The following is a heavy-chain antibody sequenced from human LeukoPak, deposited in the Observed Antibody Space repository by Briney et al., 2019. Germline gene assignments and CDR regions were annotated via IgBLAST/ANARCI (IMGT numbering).Heavy chain of an antibody. CDR1: RFIFSNYW. V-gene: IGHV3-7*01. Sequence: GGSLRLSCEGSRFIFSNYWMSWVRQAPGKGLEWVAKIKDDGSQKNYIDSVKGRFTIYRDNAKASLFLQMNSLSSEDTAVYYCARRNIDTRWSFDSWGQGTLVTVSS. CDR3: ARRNIDTRWSFDS. CDR2: IKDDGSQK. D-gene: IGHD2-15*01. J-gene: IGHJ4*02.